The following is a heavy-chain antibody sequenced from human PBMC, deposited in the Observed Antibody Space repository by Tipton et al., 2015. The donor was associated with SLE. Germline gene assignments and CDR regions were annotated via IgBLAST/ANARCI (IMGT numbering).Heavy chain of an antibody. V-gene: IGHV1-69*18. CDR2: IIPIFRTP. CDR3: ARGGGYSYAEEVFDY. J-gene: IGHJ4*02. CDR1: GGTFSTYA. Sequence: QLVQSGAEVRKSGSSVKVSCKASGGTFSTYAMSWVRQAPGQGLEWMGRIIPIFRTPKYAQKFQGRVTITADESTSTAYMELRSLRSDDTAVYYCARGGGYSYAEEVFDYWGQGTLVTVSS. D-gene: IGHD5-18*01.